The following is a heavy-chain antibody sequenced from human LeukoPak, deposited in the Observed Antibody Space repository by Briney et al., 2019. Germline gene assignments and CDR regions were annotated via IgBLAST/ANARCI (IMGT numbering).Heavy chain of an antibody. D-gene: IGHD1-26*01. J-gene: IGHJ5*02. V-gene: IGHV1-46*01. CDR1: GYSFTSYY. CDR2: INPSGSST. Sequence: VASVKVSCKASGYSFTSYYMHWVRQAPGQGLEWMGLINPSGSSTTYARRFQGRVTMTRDISTSTDYMELTSLTSDDTAMYYCARDNSVGETAWWFDPWGQGTLVTVTS. CDR3: ARDNSVGETAWWFDP.